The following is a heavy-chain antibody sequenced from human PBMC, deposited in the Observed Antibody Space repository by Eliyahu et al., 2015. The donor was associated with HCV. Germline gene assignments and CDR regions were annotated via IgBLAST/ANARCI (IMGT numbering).Heavy chain of an antibody. V-gene: IGHV1-69*01. CDR2: IIPIFGTA. Sequence: QVQLVQSGAEVKKPGSSVKVSCKASGGTFSSYAISWVRQAPGQGLEWMGGIIPIFGTANYAQKFQGRVTITADESTSTAYMELSSLRSEDTAVYYCARAGSLGYCSSTSCFNYYGMDVWGQGTTVTVSS. D-gene: IGHD2-2*01. J-gene: IGHJ6*02. CDR1: GGTFSSYA. CDR3: ARAGSLGYCSSTSCFNYYGMDV.